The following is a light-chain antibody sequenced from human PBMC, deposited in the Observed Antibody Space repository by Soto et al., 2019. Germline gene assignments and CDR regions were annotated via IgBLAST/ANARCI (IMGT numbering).Light chain of an antibody. CDR1: QSVNTR. CDR2: DAS. V-gene: IGKV3D-15*01. J-gene: IGKJ2*01. CDR3: QQYNNWPPEYT. Sequence: ERVMTQSPATMSVSPGERATLSCRASQSVNTRLAWYQQKPGQAPRLVIYDASTRATGIPARFSGSGSGTEFTLTISSLQSEDFAVYHCQQYNNWPPEYTFGQGTKLEIK.